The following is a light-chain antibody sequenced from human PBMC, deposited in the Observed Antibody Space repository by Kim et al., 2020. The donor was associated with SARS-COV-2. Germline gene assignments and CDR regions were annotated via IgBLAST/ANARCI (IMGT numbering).Light chain of an antibody. CDR1: QDISSY. Sequence: IHLTQSPSSLSASVGDRVTITCRASQDISSYLAWYQQIPGKAPNLLIYDATTLQSGVPSRFSGGGSGTDFTLTISSLQPEDFATYYCQQLNSFPPVFGPGTKVDIK. J-gene: IGKJ3*01. CDR2: DAT. V-gene: IGKV1-9*01. CDR3: QQLNSFPPV.